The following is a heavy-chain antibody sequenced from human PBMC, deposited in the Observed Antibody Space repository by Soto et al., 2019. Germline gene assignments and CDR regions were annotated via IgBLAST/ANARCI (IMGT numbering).Heavy chain of an antibody. Sequence: EVQLVESGGGLVQPGGSLRLSCAASGFTFRTYWLSWVRQVPGKGLEWVAKINLDGSEKNYVDSVKGRFTISRDNARNSLYLQMSSLRAEDTALYYCARDGSTSWYSYDYDGMAVWGQGTTVTASS. D-gene: IGHD5-18*01. CDR1: GFTFRTYW. J-gene: IGHJ6*02. V-gene: IGHV3-7*03. CDR3: ARDGSTSWYSYDYDGMAV. CDR2: INLDGSEK.